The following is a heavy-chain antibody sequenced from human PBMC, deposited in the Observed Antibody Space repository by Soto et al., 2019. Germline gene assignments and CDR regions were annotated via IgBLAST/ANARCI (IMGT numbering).Heavy chain of an antibody. CDR3: ARDGDSSGASRGDYLDN. V-gene: IGHV1-46*01. D-gene: IGHD1-26*01. CDR2: ITPSAGST. J-gene: IGHJ4*02. CDR1: GYTFTSYY. Sequence: VASVKVSCKASGYTFTSYYTHWVRQAPGHGLEWMGIITPSAGSTDYAEKFQGRVTMTRDASTRTFYMELSSLTSDDTALYFCARDGDSSGASRGDYLDNWGQGTLVTVSS.